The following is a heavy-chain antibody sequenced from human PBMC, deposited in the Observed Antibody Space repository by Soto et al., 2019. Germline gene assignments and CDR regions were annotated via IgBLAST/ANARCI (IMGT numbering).Heavy chain of an antibody. V-gene: IGHV3-9*01. Sequence: EVQLVESGGGLVQPGRSLRLSCAASGFTFDDYAMNWVRQAPGKGLEWVSGISWSSGSIGYADSVKGRVTISRDNAKNSLYLQMNSLRAEDTALYYCAKAATRGQFDYWGQGTLVTVSS. CDR1: GFTFDDYA. CDR3: AKAATRGQFDY. CDR2: ISWSSGSI. D-gene: IGHD2-15*01. J-gene: IGHJ4*02.